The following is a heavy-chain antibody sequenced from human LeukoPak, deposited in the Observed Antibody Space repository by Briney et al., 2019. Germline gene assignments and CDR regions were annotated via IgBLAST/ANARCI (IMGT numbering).Heavy chain of an antibody. CDR2: IGSSGTTI. Sequence: GGSLRLSCAVSGFPFSIYEMKWVRQAPGKGLEWVSNIGSSGTTIYYADSVKGRFSISRDNAKNSLYLQMNSLRVEDTAFYYCALLALSSDGDYWGQGALVTVSS. D-gene: IGHD3-3*02. CDR1: GFPFSIYE. J-gene: IGHJ4*02. V-gene: IGHV3-48*03. CDR3: ALLALSSDGDY.